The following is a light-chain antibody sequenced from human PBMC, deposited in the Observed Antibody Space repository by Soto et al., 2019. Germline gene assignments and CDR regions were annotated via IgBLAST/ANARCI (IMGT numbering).Light chain of an antibody. V-gene: IGKV3D-15*01. CDR3: QKYHSWPPLT. CDR1: QSLNIN. J-gene: IGKJ4*01. CDR2: GAS. Sequence: EVLMTQSPATLSGSPGERVTLSCRASQSLNINLAWYQQKPGQAPRVLIYGASSRASGIPDRFSGSGSGTDFTLTISRLEQDDFEFYYCQKYHSWPPLTFGGGTRVEIK.